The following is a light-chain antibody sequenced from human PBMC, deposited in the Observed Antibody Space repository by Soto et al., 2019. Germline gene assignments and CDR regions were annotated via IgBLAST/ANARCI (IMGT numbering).Light chain of an antibody. CDR3: QQYNEWPLT. V-gene: IGKV3-15*01. CDR2: HAS. Sequence: ETVMTQSPAALSVSPGERATLSCRASQNVYNNLAWYQQKPGQAPRLLIYHASSRATGIPARFSGSGSGTEXXLXXXSLQSEDFAVYYCQQYNEWPLTFGGGTKVEIK. CDR1: QNVYNN. J-gene: IGKJ4*01.